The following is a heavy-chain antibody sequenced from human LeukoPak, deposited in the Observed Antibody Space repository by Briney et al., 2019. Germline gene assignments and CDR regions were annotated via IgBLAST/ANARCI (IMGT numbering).Heavy chain of an antibody. D-gene: IGHD2-8*01. CDR3: ARGTYCSHGVCSHRWFFDL. V-gene: IGHV4-59*01. CDR2: IYNNGNT. J-gene: IGHJ2*01. CDR1: GGSISNYY. Sequence: PSETLSLTCTVSGGSISNYYWSWIRQTPGKGLEWIGYIYNNGNTNYNPSLKSRVTISIDTSKNQFSLKLSSVTAADTAVYYCARGTYCSHGVCSHRWFFDLWGRGTLVTISS.